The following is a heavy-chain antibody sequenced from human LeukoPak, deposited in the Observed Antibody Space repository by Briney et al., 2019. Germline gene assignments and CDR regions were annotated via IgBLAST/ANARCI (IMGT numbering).Heavy chain of an antibody. D-gene: IGHD3-22*01. CDR2: ISSSSSYI. J-gene: IGHJ4*02. V-gene: IGHV3-21*01. Sequence: PGGSLRLSCAASGFTFSSYSMNWVRQAPGKGLEWVSSISSSSSYIYYAGSVKGRFTISRDDAKNSLYLQMNSLRAEDTAVYYCASQYYYDSSGYYYPFDYWGQGTLVTVSS. CDR1: GFTFSSYS. CDR3: ASQYYYDSSGYYYPFDY.